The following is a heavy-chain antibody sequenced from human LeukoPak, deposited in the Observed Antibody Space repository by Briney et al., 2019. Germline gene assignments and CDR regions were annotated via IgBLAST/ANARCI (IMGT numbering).Heavy chain of an antibody. CDR3: AREFHCSGGSCFGYDY. D-gene: IGHD2-15*01. J-gene: IGHJ4*02. CDR1: GGSVSSGSYY. Sequence: SETLSLTCTVSGGSVSSGSYYWSWIRQPPGKGLEWIGYIYYSGSTNYNPSPKSRVTISVDTSKNQFSLKLSSVTAADTAVYYCAREFHCSGGSCFGYDYWGQGTLVTVSS. CDR2: IYYSGST. V-gene: IGHV4-61*01.